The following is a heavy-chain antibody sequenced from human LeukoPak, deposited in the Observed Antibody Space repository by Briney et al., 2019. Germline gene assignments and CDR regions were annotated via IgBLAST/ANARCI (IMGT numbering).Heavy chain of an antibody. Sequence: GGSLRLSCVTSGFTFVDYARNWDRQAPGKGLEWVGFIRSKANGATAEYAASVKGRFTITRDGSKGIGYLQMNSLKTEDTALYYCSMPRYSGYQSAYWGQASLVTVSS. CDR3: SMPRYSGYQSAY. CDR1: GFTFVDYA. CDR2: IRSKANGATA. V-gene: IGHV3-49*04. J-gene: IGHJ4*02. D-gene: IGHD5-12*01.